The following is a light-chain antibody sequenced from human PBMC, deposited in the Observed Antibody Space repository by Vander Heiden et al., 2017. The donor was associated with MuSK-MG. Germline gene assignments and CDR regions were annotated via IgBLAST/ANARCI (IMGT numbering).Light chain of an antibody. CDR3: QQYGTSPFT. CDR2: DAS. V-gene: IGKV3-20*01. Sequence: EIVLTQSPGTLSLSPGERATLSCRASQSVIINYLAWYQQRPGQAPRLLIYDASSRATGIADRFRGSGSGTDFTLTSNGMEPEDSAVYYCQQYGTSPFTCGQGTKLEIK. J-gene: IGKJ2*01. CDR1: QSVIINY.